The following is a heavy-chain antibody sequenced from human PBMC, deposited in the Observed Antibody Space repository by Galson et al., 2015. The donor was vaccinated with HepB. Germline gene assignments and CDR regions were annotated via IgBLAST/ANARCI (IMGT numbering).Heavy chain of an antibody. Sequence: SLRLSCAASGFTFRNYALHWVRQAPGKGLEWVTFISNDGRNKYYADSVKGRFTVSRDNFKKTLYLQVNSLRTEDTANYYCARAGGGIAVAADFDYWGQGALVTVSS. CDR3: ARAGGGIAVAADFDY. V-gene: IGHV3-30-3*01. J-gene: IGHJ4*02. CDR1: GFTFRNYA. D-gene: IGHD6-19*01. CDR2: ISNDGRNK.